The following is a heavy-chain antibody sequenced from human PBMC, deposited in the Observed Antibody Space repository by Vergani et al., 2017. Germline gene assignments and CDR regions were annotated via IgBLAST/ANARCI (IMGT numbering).Heavy chain of an antibody. Sequence: QVQLQESGPGLVKPSETLSLTCTVSGGSISSYYWSWIRQPPGKGLGWIGYIYYSGSTNYNPSLKSRVTISVDTSKNQFSLKLSSVTAADTAVYYCARVERSGWSRGDAFDIWGQGTMVTVSS. CDR3: ARVERSGWSRGDAFDI. CDR1: GGSISSYY. D-gene: IGHD6-19*01. J-gene: IGHJ3*02. V-gene: IGHV4-59*01. CDR2: IYYSGST.